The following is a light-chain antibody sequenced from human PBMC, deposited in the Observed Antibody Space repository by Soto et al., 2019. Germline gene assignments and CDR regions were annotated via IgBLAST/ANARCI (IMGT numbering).Light chain of an antibody. Sequence: EIVLTQSPDTLSLSPGERATLSCRASQSVIGRQLAWYQHKPGQAPRLLIYGVSTRATGIPDRFTGSGSGTDFTLTISRLEPEDFAVFYCQVYGPSPPITFGQGTRLEI. J-gene: IGKJ5*01. CDR3: QVYGPSPPIT. CDR2: GVS. V-gene: IGKV3-20*01. CDR1: QSVIGRQ.